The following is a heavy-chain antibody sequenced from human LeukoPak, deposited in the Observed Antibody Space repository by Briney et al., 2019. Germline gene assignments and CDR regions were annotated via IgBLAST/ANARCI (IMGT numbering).Heavy chain of an antibody. J-gene: IGHJ4*02. CDR1: GFTFSNYA. V-gene: IGHV3-23*01. Sequence: GGSLRLSCAASGFTFSNYAMTWVRQAPGKGLEWVSAISGSGGSTYYADSVQGRFTISRDNSKNTLYLQMNSLRAEDTAVYYCAKTFVRGAGPFDYWGQGTLVTVSS. CDR2: ISGSGGST. D-gene: IGHD3-10*02. CDR3: AKTFVRGAGPFDY.